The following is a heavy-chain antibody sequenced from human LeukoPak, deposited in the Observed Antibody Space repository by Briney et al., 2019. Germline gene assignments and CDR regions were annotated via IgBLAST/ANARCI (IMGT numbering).Heavy chain of an antibody. CDR2: INWNGGST. Sequence: PGGSLRLSWAAFGFTFDDYGMSWVRQAPGKGLEWVSGINWNGGSTGYADSVKGRFTISRDNAKNSLYLQMNSLGAEDAALYYCARDSSSSYYYYYYYMDVWGKGTTVTVSS. V-gene: IGHV3-20*04. CDR1: GFTFDDYG. J-gene: IGHJ6*03. D-gene: IGHD6-6*01. CDR3: ARDSSSSYYYYYYYMDV.